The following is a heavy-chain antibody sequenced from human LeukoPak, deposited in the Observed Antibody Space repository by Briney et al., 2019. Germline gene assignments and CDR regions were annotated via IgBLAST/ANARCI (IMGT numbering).Heavy chain of an antibody. Sequence: GRSLRLSRAASGFTFSSYAMHWVRQAPGKRLEWVAVISYDGGNKYYADSVKGRFTISRDNSKNTLYLLMNSLRAEDTAVYYCARVSSGWQNFDYWGQGTLVTVSS. CDR2: ISYDGGNK. V-gene: IGHV3-30-3*01. CDR3: ARVSSGWQNFDY. D-gene: IGHD6-19*01. CDR1: GFTFSSYA. J-gene: IGHJ4*02.